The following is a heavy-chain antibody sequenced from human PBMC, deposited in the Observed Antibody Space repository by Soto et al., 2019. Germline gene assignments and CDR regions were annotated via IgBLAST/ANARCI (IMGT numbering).Heavy chain of an antibody. D-gene: IGHD2-2*02. V-gene: IGHV1-2*02. Sequence: QVQLVQSGAEVKKPGASVKVSCKASRYTFIDYYIHWVRQAPGQGLEWMGWINPKSGATNYAQKFQGRVTMTRDTSISTAYMELSRLRSDDTAVYYCARGLAGYRGYWGQGTLITVSS. CDR3: ARGLAGYRGY. J-gene: IGHJ4*02. CDR2: INPKSGAT. CDR1: RYTFIDYY.